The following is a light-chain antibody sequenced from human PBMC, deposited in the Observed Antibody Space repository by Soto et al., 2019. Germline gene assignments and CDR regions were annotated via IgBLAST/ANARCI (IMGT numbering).Light chain of an antibody. J-gene: IGLJ2*01. CDR1: SSNIGAGYD. V-gene: IGLV1-40*01. Sequence: QSVLTQPPSVSGAPGQRVTISCTGSSSNIGAGYDVHWYQQLPGTAPKLLIYGNSNRPSGVPDRFSGSKSGTSASLAITGVQAEDEADYYCQSYDSRLSGWVFGGGTQLTVL. CDR3: QSYDSRLSGWV. CDR2: GNS.